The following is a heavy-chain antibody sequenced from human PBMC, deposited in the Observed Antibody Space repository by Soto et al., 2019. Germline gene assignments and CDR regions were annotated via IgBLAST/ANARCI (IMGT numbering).Heavy chain of an antibody. Sequence: SVKVSCKASGGTFSSYAISWVRQAPGQGLEWMGGIIPIFGTANYAQKFQGRVTITADESTSTAYMELSSLRSEDTAVYYCGSWLKTSGWYVLLEGSFDYWGQGTLVTVSS. CDR3: GSWLKTSGWYVLLEGSFDY. V-gene: IGHV1-69*13. CDR1: GGTFSSYA. J-gene: IGHJ4*02. D-gene: IGHD6-19*01. CDR2: IIPIFGTA.